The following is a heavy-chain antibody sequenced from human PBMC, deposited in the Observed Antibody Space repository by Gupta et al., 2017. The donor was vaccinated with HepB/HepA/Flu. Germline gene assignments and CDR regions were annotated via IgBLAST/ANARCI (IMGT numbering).Heavy chain of an antibody. CDR1: GGTFSSYA. D-gene: IGHD6-13*01. Sequence: QVQLVQSGAEVKKPGSSVKVSCKASGGTFSSYAISWVRQAPGQGLEWMGGIIPIFGTANYAQKFQGRVTITADESTSTAYMELSSLRSEDTAVYYCARSDTAMMKDSYGGGSSSWYVGDYWGQGTLVTVSS. CDR3: ARSDTAMMKDSYGGGSSSWYVGDY. CDR2: IIPIFGTA. V-gene: IGHV1-69*01. J-gene: IGHJ4*02.